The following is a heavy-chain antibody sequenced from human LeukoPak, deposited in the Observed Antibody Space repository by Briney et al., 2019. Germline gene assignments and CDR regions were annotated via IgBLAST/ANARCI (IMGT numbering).Heavy chain of an antibody. CDR3: AKDRAGYSYGMFDS. J-gene: IGHJ4*02. D-gene: IGHD5-18*01. Sequence: AGGSLRLSYVASGLTFSNYAMSRVRQAPGKELEWVSGIVKSGGSTYYADSVRGRLTIPIDNSKKTVYLQMSSLRGDDTAIYYCAKDRAGYSYGMFDSWGQGTLVTVSS. CDR2: IVKSGGST. CDR1: GLTFSNYA. V-gene: IGHV3-23*01.